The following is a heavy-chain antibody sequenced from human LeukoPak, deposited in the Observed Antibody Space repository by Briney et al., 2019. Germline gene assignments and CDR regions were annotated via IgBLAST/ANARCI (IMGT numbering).Heavy chain of an antibody. CDR2: IWYDGSNK. J-gene: IGHJ4*02. Sequence: GGSLRLSCAASGFTFSSYGMHWLRQAPGKGLEWVAVIWYDGSNKYYADSVKGRFTISRDNSKNTLYLQMNSLRAEDTAVYYCARDLSDAFDFDYWGQGTLVTVTS. CDR1: GFTFSSYG. D-gene: IGHD3-16*01. V-gene: IGHV3-33*01. CDR3: ARDLSDAFDFDY.